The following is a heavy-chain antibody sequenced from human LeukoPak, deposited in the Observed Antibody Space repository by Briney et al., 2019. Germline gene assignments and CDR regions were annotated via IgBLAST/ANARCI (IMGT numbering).Heavy chain of an antibody. CDR3: ARGSPRTYYYDSSGYYFDY. V-gene: IGHV3-7*01. CDR2: IKQDGSEN. D-gene: IGHD3-22*01. J-gene: IGHJ4*02. Sequence: GGSLRLSCAASGFTFSSYWMSWVRQAPGKGLEWVAIIKQDGSENYCVDSVKGRFTISRDNAKNSLYLQMNSLRAEDTAVYYCARGSPRTYYYDSSGYYFDYWGQRTLVTVSS. CDR1: GFTFSSYW.